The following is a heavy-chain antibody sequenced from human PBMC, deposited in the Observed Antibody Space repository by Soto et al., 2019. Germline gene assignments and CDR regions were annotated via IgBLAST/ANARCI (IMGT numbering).Heavy chain of an antibody. CDR1: GYTFTSYG. V-gene: IGHV1-18*04. D-gene: IGHD2-2*01. J-gene: IGHJ6*02. CDR2: ISAYNGNT. CDR3: ARGADIVVVPAASDYYYYYGMDV. Sequence: ASVKVSCKASGYTFTSYGISWVRQAPGQGLEWMGWISAYNGNTNYAQKLQGRVTMTTDTSTSTAYMELRSLRSDDTAVYYCARGADIVVVPAASDYYYYYGMDVWGQGTTVTVSS.